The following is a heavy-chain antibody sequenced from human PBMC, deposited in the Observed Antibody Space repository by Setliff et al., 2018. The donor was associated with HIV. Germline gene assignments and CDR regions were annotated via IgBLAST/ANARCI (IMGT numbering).Heavy chain of an antibody. Sequence: SVKVSCKGSGDTFTSFAINWVRQAPGQGLEWLGRIIPVFGTANYAQKFQARVTITVDKSTNTAYMALSSLRHDDTAIYYCARGIAATLDYWGQGTLVTLL. CDR2: IIPVFGTA. V-gene: IGHV1-69*06. CDR3: ARGIAATLDY. D-gene: IGHD6-13*01. CDR1: GDTFTSFA. J-gene: IGHJ4*02.